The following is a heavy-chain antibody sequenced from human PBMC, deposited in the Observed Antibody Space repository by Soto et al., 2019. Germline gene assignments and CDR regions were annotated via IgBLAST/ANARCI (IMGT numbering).Heavy chain of an antibody. J-gene: IGHJ3*02. V-gene: IGHV4-59*08. D-gene: IGHD3-16*01. CDR1: GGSISSYD. Sequence: SETLCLTCTVSGGSISSYDWSWIRQPPGKGLEWIGYIYYSGSTNYNPSLKGRVTISVDTSKNQFSLKLSSVTAADTAVYYCARRYGWAFDIWGQGTMVTVSS. CDR2: IYYSGST. CDR3: ARRYGWAFDI.